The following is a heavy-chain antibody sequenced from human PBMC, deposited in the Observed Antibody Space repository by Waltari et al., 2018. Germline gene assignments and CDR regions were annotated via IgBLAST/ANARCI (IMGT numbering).Heavy chain of an antibody. J-gene: IGHJ4*02. CDR2: SIPNFGTA. CDR1: GGTFSSYA. V-gene: IGHV1-69*01. Sequence: QVQLVQSGAEVKKPGSSVKVSCKASGGTFSSYAISWGRQAHGQGLEWLGGSIPNFGTATYPQKFQCRVTIPADESTSTAYMELSSLRSEDTAVYYCARGRGYDWDFDYWGQGTLVTVSS. D-gene: IGHD5-12*01. CDR3: ARGRGYDWDFDY.